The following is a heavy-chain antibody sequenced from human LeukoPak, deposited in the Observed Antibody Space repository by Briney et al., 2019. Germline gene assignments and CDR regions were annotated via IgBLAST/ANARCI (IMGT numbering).Heavy chain of an antibody. D-gene: IGHD5/OR15-5a*01. CDR3: AGGLRSGYMDV. J-gene: IGHJ6*03. CDR1: GFTFSSYG. V-gene: IGHV3-33*01. Sequence: GRSLRLSCAASGFTFSSYGMHWVRQAPGKGLEWVAVIWYEGSNKYYADSVKGRFTISRDNSKNTLYLQMNSLRAEDTAVYYCAGGLRSGYMDVWGKGTTVTVSS. CDR2: IWYEGSNK.